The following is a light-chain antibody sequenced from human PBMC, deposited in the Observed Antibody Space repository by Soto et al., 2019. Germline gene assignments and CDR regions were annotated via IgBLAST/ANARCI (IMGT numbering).Light chain of an antibody. CDR1: QSVSSK. J-gene: IGKJ5*01. Sequence: EVVRTKSTSTLSVSPGEGSTLSCMASQSVSSKLAWYQQKPGQAPRLLIYDASNRATGIPARFSGSGSGTDFTLTISSLEPEDFAVYYCQQYGSSPITFGQGTRLEIK. V-gene: IGKV3D-15*02. CDR3: QQYGSSPIT. CDR2: DAS.